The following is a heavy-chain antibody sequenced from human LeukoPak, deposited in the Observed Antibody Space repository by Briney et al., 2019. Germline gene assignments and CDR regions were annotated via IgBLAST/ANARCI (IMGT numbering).Heavy chain of an antibody. Sequence: GGSLRLSCAASGFTFSSYGMHWVRQAPGKGLEWVAFIRYDGSNKYYADSVEGRFTISRDNSKNTLYLQMNSLRAEDTAVYYCAKDYSSSWYDSIDYWGQGTLVTVSS. CDR1: GFTFSSYG. CDR2: IRYDGSNK. J-gene: IGHJ4*02. CDR3: AKDYSSSWYDSIDY. V-gene: IGHV3-30*02. D-gene: IGHD6-13*01.